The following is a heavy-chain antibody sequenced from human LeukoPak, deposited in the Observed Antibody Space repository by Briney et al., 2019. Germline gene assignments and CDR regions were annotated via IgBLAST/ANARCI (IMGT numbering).Heavy chain of an antibody. CDR3: TSITMIVVVRYFQH. CDR2: ISGSGGST. V-gene: IGHV3-23*01. CDR1: GFTFSSYA. Sequence: GGSLRLSCAASGFTFSSYAMSWVRQAPGNGLEWVSAISGSGGSTYYADSVKGRFTISRDNSKNTLYLQMNSLRAEDTAVYYCTSITMIVVVRYFQHWGQGTLVTVSS. J-gene: IGHJ1*01. D-gene: IGHD3-22*01.